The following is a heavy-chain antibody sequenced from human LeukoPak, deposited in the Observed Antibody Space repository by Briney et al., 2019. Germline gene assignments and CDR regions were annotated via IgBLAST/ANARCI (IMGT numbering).Heavy chain of an antibody. J-gene: IGHJ4*02. CDR2: ISGGGGST. D-gene: IGHD2-15*01. CDR3: ARPLSSGDPYVEIPFDV. Sequence: QSGGSLRLSCAASGFMFGTYAMNWVRQAPGKGLEWVSAISGGGGSTYYADSVRGRLAISRDNSQKTLYLEMDRLRVEDTAVYYCARPLSSGDPYVEIPFDVWGQGTMVTVSS. V-gene: IGHV3-23*01. CDR1: GFMFGTYA.